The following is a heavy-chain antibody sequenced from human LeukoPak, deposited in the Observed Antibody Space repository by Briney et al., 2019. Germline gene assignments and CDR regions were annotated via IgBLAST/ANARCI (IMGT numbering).Heavy chain of an antibody. V-gene: IGHV3-7*01. CDR2: IKQDGSEK. CDR3: MTASRSSSWPPPT. CDR1: GFTFSSYW. J-gene: IGHJ5*02. D-gene: IGHD6-13*01. Sequence: PGGSLRLSCAASGFTFSSYWMNWVRQAPGRGPEWVANIKQDGSEKKYVDSVKGRFTISRDNAKNSLYLQMNSLRAEDTAMYYCMTASRSSSWPPPTWGQGTLVTVSS.